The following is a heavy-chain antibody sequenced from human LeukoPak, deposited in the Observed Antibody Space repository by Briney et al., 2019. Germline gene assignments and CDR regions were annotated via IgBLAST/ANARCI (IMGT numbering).Heavy chain of an antibody. CDR3: ARRAVAGSE. D-gene: IGHD6-19*01. CDR1: GFTFSNYE. J-gene: IGHJ4*02. Sequence: PGASLRLSXAASGFTFSNYEMNWVRQAPGKGVEWVSYISSSGSTIYYADSVKGRFTISRDNAKNSLYLQMNGLRVEDTAVYYCARRAVAGSEWGQGTLVTVSS. V-gene: IGHV3-48*03. CDR2: ISSSGSTI.